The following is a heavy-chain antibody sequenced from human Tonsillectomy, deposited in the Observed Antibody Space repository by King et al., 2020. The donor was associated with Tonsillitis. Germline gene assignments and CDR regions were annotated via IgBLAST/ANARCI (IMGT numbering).Heavy chain of an antibody. CDR2: ISYDGSYK. Sequence: VQLVESGGGVVQPGRSLRLSCAASGFTFSNYGMHWVRQAPGKGLEWVAVISYDGSYKYYADSVKGRFTISRDSSKNTVYLQMNSLRAEDTAVYYCAKVARSWYDNDAFDIWGQGTMVTVSS. D-gene: IGHD6-13*01. CDR3: AKVARSWYDNDAFDI. V-gene: IGHV3-30*18. J-gene: IGHJ3*02. CDR1: GFTFSNYG.